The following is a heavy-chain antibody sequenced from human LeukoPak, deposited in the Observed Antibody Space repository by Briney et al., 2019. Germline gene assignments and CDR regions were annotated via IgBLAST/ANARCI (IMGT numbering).Heavy chain of an antibody. CDR3: ATAGTYYDSSGYYVT. D-gene: IGHD3-22*01. CDR1: GYTLTELS. V-gene: IGHV1-24*01. CDR2: FDPEDGET. Sequence: ASVKVSCKVSGYTLTELSMRWVRQAPGKGLEWMGGFDPEDGETIYAQKFQGRVTMTEDTSTDTAYMELSSLRSEDTAVYYCATAGTYYDSSGYYVTWGQGTLVTVSS. J-gene: IGHJ5*02.